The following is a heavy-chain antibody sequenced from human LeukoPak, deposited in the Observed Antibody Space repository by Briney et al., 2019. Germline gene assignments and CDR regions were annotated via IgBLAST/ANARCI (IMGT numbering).Heavy chain of an antibody. V-gene: IGHV3-7*01. J-gene: IGHJ4*02. CDR1: GFSVSNNY. Sequence: PGGSLRLSCVVSGFSVSNNYIIWVRQAPGKGLEWVANIKQDGSDKYYVDSVKGRFTISRDNAKNSLYLQMNSLRAEDTAVYYCAIIPRAAAGPSARSPFHYWGQGTLVTVSS. D-gene: IGHD6-13*01. CDR2: IKQDGSDK. CDR3: AIIPRAAAGPSARSPFHY.